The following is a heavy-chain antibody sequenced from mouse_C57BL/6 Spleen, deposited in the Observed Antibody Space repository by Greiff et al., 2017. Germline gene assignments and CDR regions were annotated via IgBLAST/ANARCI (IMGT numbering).Heavy chain of an antibody. CDR1: GFNIKDYY. CDR2: IDPEDGET. CDR3: SRVYYGSSLYYYAMDY. V-gene: IGHV14-2*01. Sequence: EVQLQQSGAELVKPGASVKLSCTASGFNIKDYYMHWVKQRTEQGLEWIGRIDPEDGETKYAPKFQGKATITADTSSNTAYLQLSSLTSEDTAVYYGSRVYYGSSLYYYAMDYWGQGTSVTVSA. D-gene: IGHD1-1*01. J-gene: IGHJ4*01.